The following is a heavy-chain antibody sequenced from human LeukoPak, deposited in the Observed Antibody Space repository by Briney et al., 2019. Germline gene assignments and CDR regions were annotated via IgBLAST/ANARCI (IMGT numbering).Heavy chain of an antibody. CDR3: VRQDPPTATLDY. J-gene: IGHJ4*02. D-gene: IGHD2-15*01. Sequence: ASVNVSCKASGYSFTNYGFNWVRQAPGQGLEWMGWISAYNGNTNYAQKLQGRVTMTADTSTSTAYMELRSLRSDDTALYYCVRQDPPTATLDYWGQGTLVTVSS. CDR1: GYSFTNYG. V-gene: IGHV1-18*01. CDR2: ISAYNGNT.